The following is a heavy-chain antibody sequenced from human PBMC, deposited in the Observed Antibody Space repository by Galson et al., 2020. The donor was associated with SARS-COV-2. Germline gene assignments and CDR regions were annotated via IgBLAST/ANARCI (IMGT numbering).Heavy chain of an antibody. CDR3: ARDYRYYYDSSGYYDAFDI. V-gene: IGHV1-69*04. Sequence: KISCKASGGTFSSYAISWVRQAPGQGLEWMGRIIPILGIANYAQKFQGRVTITADKSTSTAYMELSSLRSEDTAVYYCARDYRYYYDSSGYYDAFDIWGQGTMVTVSS. CDR2: IIPILGIA. CDR1: GGTFSSYA. J-gene: IGHJ3*02. D-gene: IGHD3-22*01.